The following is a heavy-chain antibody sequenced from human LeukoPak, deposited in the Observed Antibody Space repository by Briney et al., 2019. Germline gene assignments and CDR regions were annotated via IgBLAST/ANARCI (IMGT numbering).Heavy chain of an antibody. CDR3: AREHKSYGDYPYYFDS. D-gene: IGHD4-17*01. J-gene: IGHJ4*02. V-gene: IGHV4-30-4*01. Sequence: SQTLSLTCTVSSDSISSGDYYWSWIRQPAGKGLELIGYINKKGGTFYNPPLKSRVSISIDTSKNQFSLKLTSVTAADTAVYFCAREHKSYGDYPYYFDSWGQGTLVTVSS. CDR1: SDSISSGDYY. CDR2: INKKGGT.